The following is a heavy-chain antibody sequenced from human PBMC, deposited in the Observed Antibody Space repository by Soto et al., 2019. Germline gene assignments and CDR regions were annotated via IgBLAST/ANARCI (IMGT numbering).Heavy chain of an antibody. CDR1: GYNFANYW. Sequence: PGESLKISCKGSGYNFANYWIAWVRQMPGKGLEWMGIVYPDDSDTIYSPSFQGHVTISADKSVNTAYLQWSSLRASDTAMYYCARQIYDSDTGPNFQYYFDSWGQGTPVTVSS. D-gene: IGHD3-22*01. J-gene: IGHJ4*02. CDR2: VYPDDSDT. V-gene: IGHV5-51*01. CDR3: ARQIYDSDTGPNFQYYFDS.